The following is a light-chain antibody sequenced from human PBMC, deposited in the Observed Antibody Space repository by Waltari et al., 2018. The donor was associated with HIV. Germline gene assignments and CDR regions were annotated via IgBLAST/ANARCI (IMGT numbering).Light chain of an antibody. CDR1: RSVVTRTNNNNY. CDR3: QQYCSSART. CDR2: CAS. Sequence: DIVMTPSPASLAVSLGERATINCKSSRSVVTRTNNNNYLAWYQQKAGQAPRLLIYCASTRASGVPDRFSGSGSGTDFSLTISSLEAEDVAVYYCQQYCSSARTFGQGTKVVIK. J-gene: IGKJ1*01. V-gene: IGKV4-1*01.